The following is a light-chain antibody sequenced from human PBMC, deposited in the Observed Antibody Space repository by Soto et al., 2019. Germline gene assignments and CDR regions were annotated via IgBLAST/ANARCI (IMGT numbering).Light chain of an antibody. Sequence: DIQMTQSPSSLSASVGDRVTITCRASQSISSYLNWYQQKPGKAPKLLIYAASSLQSGVPSRFSGSVSVSDFTLTISSLQPEDFATYYCQQSYSTPPGITFGPGTKVDIK. CDR1: QSISSY. CDR3: QQSYSTPPGIT. CDR2: AAS. V-gene: IGKV1-39*01. J-gene: IGKJ3*01.